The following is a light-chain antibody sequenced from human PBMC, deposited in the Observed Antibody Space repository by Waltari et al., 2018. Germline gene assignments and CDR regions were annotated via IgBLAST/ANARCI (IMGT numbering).Light chain of an antibody. CDR3: SSYSSGSTVV. CDR2: DVD. Sequence: QSALTQPASVSGSPGQSITISCIGPTSAVGGYNYVSWYQQYPGKAPKLMIYDVDNRPSGISYRFSGSKSGNTASLTISGLQAEDEADYYCSSYSSGSTVVFGGGTKLTVL. V-gene: IGLV2-14*03. J-gene: IGLJ2*01. CDR1: TSAVGGYNY.